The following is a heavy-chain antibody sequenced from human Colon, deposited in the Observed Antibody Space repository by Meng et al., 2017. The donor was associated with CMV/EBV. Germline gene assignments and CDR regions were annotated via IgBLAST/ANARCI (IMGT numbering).Heavy chain of an antibody. CDR2: INPSGSST. CDR1: GYTLTTYY. D-gene: IGHD2-15*01. CDR3: ARDPGLGWSDY. J-gene: IGHJ4*02. Sequence: ASVKVSCKSSGYTLTTYYMHWVRQAPGQGLKWMGMINPSGSSTTYAQKFQGRVTMTKDMSTSTVYIEVGSLTSDDTAVYYCARDPGLGWSDYWGQGTLVTVSS. V-gene: IGHV1-46*01.